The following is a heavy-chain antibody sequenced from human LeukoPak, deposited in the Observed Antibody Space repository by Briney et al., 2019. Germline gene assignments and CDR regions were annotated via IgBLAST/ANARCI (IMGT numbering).Heavy chain of an antibody. D-gene: IGHD6-13*01. V-gene: IGHV4-38-2*01. CDR1: GYSISSGYY. CDR3: ASSSSIAAAGARDY. Sequence: SETLSLTCAVSGYSISSGYYWGWIRQPLGKGLEWIGSIYHSGSTYYNPSLKSRVTISVDTSKNQFSLKLSSVTAADTAVYYCASSSSIAAAGARDYWGQGTLVTVSS. CDR2: IYHSGST. J-gene: IGHJ4*02.